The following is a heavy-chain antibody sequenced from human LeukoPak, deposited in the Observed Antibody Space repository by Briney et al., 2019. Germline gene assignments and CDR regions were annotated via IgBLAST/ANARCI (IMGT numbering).Heavy chain of an antibody. Sequence: GGSLRLSCAASGFTFSSYTMSWVRQAPGKGLEWVSAISGSGGSTYYADSVKGRFTISRDNSKNTLYLQMNSLRAEDTAVYYCAKDRAGGYGSGSYRAYYAMDVWGQGTTVTVSS. D-gene: IGHD3-10*01. CDR1: GFTFSSYT. CDR2: ISGSGGST. V-gene: IGHV3-23*01. J-gene: IGHJ6*02. CDR3: AKDRAGGYGSGSYRAYYAMDV.